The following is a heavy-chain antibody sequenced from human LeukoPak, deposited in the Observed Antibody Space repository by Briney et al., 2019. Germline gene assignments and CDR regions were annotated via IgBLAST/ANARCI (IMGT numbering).Heavy chain of an antibody. CDR1: GGSISSGSYY. Sequence: PSQTLSLTCTVSGGSISSGSYYWSWIRQPAGKGLEWIGRIYTSGSTNYNPSLKSRVTISVDTSKNQFSLKLSSVTAADTAVYYCASAKSWMGDAFDIWGQGTMVTVSS. CDR3: ASAKSWMGDAFDI. V-gene: IGHV4-61*02. J-gene: IGHJ3*02. D-gene: IGHD6-13*01. CDR2: IYTSGST.